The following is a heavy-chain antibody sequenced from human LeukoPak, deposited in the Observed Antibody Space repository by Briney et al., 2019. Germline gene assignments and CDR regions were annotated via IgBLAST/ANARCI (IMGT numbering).Heavy chain of an antibody. D-gene: IGHD3-10*01. CDR2: IYYSGSS. CDR1: GGSINNGGYY. CDR3: GGSMVRGVSIDY. Sequence: SQTLSLTCTVSGGSINNGGYYWSWIRQHPGKGLEWIGYIYYSGSSYYNPSLKSRVTISVDRSKHQFSLKLSSVTAADTAVYYYGGSMVRGVSIDYWGQGTLVTVSS. J-gene: IGHJ4*02. V-gene: IGHV4-31*09.